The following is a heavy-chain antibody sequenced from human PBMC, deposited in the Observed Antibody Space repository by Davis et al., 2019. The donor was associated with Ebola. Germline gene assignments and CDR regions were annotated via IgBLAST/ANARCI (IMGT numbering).Heavy chain of an antibody. CDR2: IYPGDSDT. J-gene: IGHJ4*02. Sequence: GESLKISCKGSGYSFTSYWIGWVRQMPGKGLEWMGIIYPGDSDTRYSPSFQGQVTISADKSISTAYLQWSSLKASDTAMYYCASPSASGDSSGYSIDYWGQGTLVTVSS. V-gene: IGHV5-51*01. CDR1: GYSFTSYW. CDR3: ASPSASGDSSGYSIDY. D-gene: IGHD3-22*01.